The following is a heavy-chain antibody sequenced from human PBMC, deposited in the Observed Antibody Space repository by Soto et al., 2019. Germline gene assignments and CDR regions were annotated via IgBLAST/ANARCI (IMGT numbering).Heavy chain of an antibody. J-gene: IGHJ4*02. CDR3: ARSAIYYDSSGYYPGPSYFDY. Sequence: GGSLRLSCAASGFTFSSYSMNWVRQAPGKGLEWVSYISSSSSTIYYADTVKGRFTISRDNSKNTLYLQMNSLRAEDTAVYYCARSAIYYDSSGYYPGPSYFDYWGQGTLVTVSS. CDR1: GFTFSSYS. D-gene: IGHD3-22*01. CDR2: ISSSSSTI. V-gene: IGHV3-48*01.